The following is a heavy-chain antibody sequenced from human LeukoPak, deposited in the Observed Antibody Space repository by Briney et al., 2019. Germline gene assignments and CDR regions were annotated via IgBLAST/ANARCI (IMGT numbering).Heavy chain of an antibody. CDR2: INAGNGNT. D-gene: IGHD6-19*01. J-gene: IGHJ5*02. V-gene: IGHV1-3*01. Sequence: ASVTVSCKASGYTFTSYAMHWVRQAPGQRLEWMGWINAGNGNTKYSQKFQGRVTITRDTSASTAYMELSSLRSEDTAVYYCARAYSSGLRTPLNWFDPWGQGTLVTVSS. CDR3: ARAYSSGLRTPLNWFDP. CDR1: GYTFTSYA.